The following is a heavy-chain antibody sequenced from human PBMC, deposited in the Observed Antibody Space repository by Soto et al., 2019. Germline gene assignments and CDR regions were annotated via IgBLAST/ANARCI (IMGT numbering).Heavy chain of an antibody. CDR2: ITSSGSTM. Sequence: EVQLVESGGGLVQPGGSLRLSCAASGFTFSSYEMNWVRQAPGKGLEWVSYITSSGSTMYYADSVKGRFTISRDNAKNSLYLQMNSLRAEDTAVYCCAREAATCADYWGQGTLVNVSP. CDR3: AREAATCADY. J-gene: IGHJ4*02. V-gene: IGHV3-48*03. CDR1: GFTFSSYE.